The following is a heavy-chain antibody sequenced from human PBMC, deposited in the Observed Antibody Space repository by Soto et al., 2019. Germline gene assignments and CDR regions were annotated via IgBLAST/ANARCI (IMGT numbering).Heavy chain of an antibody. CDR2: IDPTDSYT. CDR3: ARLTLAQDSSGYHIFDY. D-gene: IGHD3-22*01. CDR1: GYSFTSYW. Sequence: PGESLKISCKGSGYSFTSYWIGWGRQMPGKGLECMGRIDPTDSYTDYGPSFEGHVTMSVDRSINTAYLEWSSLKASDSAMYYWARLTLAQDSSGYHIFDYWGRGTLVTVSS. V-gene: IGHV5-10-1*01. J-gene: IGHJ4*02.